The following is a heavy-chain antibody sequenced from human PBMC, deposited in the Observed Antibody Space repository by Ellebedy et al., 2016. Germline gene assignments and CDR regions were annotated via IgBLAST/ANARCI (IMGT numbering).Heavy chain of an antibody. CDR3: ARPHAYGDYHFDL. D-gene: IGHD4-17*01. Sequence: ASVKVSCKASGYTFTSYDISWLRQAPGQGLEWIGWISNYNSNINSAKKVQGRLTMTTDTSTSTAYMELGSLTSDDTAVYYCARPHAYGDYHFDLWGQGTQVTVSS. CDR2: ISNYNSNI. V-gene: IGHV1-18*04. CDR1: GYTFTSYD. J-gene: IGHJ4*02.